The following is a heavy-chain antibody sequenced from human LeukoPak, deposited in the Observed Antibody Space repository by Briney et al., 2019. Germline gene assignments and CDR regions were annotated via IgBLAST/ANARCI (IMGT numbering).Heavy chain of an antibody. J-gene: IGHJ4*02. CDR2: IYHSGST. CDR1: GGSISSSNW. CDR3: ARGIYGSPYYFDY. V-gene: IGHV4-4*02. D-gene: IGHD3-10*01. Sequence: SGTLSLTCAVSGGSISSSNWWSWVRQPPGKGLEWIGEIYHSGSTNYNPSLKSRVTIPVDKSKNQFSLKLSSVTAADTAVYYCARGIYGSPYYFDYWGQGTLVTVSS.